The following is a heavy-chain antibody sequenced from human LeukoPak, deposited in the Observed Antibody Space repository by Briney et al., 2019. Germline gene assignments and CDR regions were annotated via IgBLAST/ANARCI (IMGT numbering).Heavy chain of an antibody. J-gene: IGHJ4*02. CDR1: GFNFSTYN. Sequence: GGSLRLSCAASGFNFSTYNMNWVRQAPGKGLEWVSSISSTSSYIYYADSLKGRFTISRDTSKNTVYLQMNSLRADDTAVYYCAKDLDYYGSGSIPDFWGQGTLVAVSS. CDR3: AKDLDYYGSGSIPDF. D-gene: IGHD3-10*01. V-gene: IGHV3-21*04. CDR2: ISSTSSYI.